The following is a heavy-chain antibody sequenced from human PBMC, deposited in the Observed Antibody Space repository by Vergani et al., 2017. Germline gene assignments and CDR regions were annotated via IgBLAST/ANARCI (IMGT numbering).Heavy chain of an antibody. V-gene: IGHV3-64D*06. CDR2: ISSNGGST. CDR1: GFSFDEYV. Sequence: EVHLVESGGGLVQPGRSLRLSCAASGFSFDEYVMHWVRQVPGKGLEYVSAISSNGGSTYYAESVKGRFTIFRDNSKNTLYLQMSSLRAEDTAVYYCVKEKDYGDPYFDYWGQGTLVTVSS. D-gene: IGHD4-17*01. CDR3: VKEKDYGDPYFDY. J-gene: IGHJ4*02.